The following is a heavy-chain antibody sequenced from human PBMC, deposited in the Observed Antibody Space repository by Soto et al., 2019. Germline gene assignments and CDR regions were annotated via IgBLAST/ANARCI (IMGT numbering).Heavy chain of an antibody. Sequence: VQLVQSGAEVKKPGSSVKLSCKASGGTFNRYTISWVRQAPGQGLVWMGGIIPIFGTANYAQKFQGRVAIIADESTSAAYMELRSLRSEDTAVYYCALWGFRDGNNSKYNYSGMDVWGQGTTVTVSS. CDR1: GGTFNRYT. V-gene: IGHV1-69*01. J-gene: IGHJ6*02. CDR3: ALWGFRDGNNSKYNYSGMDV. D-gene: IGHD1-1*01. CDR2: IIPIFGTA.